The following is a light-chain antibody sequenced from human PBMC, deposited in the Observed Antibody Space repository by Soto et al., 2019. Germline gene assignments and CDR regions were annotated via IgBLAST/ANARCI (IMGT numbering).Light chain of an antibody. Sequence: DIQMTQSPSTLSASVGDRVTITCRASQSISTWLAGYQQKPGKAPKLLIYDASRLKSGGPSRFSGSGSGTEVTLTINSLHPDEVATYYGQQYNNYPLTFGGGTKVEIK. CDR2: DAS. V-gene: IGKV1-5*01. CDR1: QSISTW. J-gene: IGKJ4*01. CDR3: QQYNNYPLT.